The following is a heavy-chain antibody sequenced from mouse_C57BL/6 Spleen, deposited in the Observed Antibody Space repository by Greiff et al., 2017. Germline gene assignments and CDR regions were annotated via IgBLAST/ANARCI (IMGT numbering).Heavy chain of an antibody. CDR1: GYTFTDYE. J-gene: IGHJ2*01. D-gene: IGHD1-1*01. Sequence: LQESGAELVRPGASVTLSCKASGYTFTDYEMHWVKQTPVHGLEWIGAIDPETGGTAYNQKFKGKAILTADKSSSTAYMELRSLTSEDSAVYYCTRPNYGSSDWGQGTTLTVSS. CDR2: IDPETGGT. V-gene: IGHV1-15*01. CDR3: TRPNYGSSD.